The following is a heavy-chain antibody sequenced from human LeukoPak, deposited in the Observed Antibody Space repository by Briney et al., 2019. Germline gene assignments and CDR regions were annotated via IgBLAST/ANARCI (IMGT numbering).Heavy chain of an antibody. CDR3: AREGYYDSSGYGVGY. Sequence: GGSLRLSCAASGFTFSNAWMSWVRQAPGKGLEWISYITNSGTTIYYADSVKGRFTISRDNAKNSLYLQMNSLRAEDTAVYYCAREGYYDSSGYGVGYWGQGTLVTVSS. V-gene: IGHV3-11*01. CDR1: GFTFSNAW. CDR2: ITNSGTTI. D-gene: IGHD3-22*01. J-gene: IGHJ4*02.